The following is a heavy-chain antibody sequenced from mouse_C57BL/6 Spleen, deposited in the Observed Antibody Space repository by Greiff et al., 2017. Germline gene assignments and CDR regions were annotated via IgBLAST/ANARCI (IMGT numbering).Heavy chain of an antibody. J-gene: IGHJ2*01. D-gene: IGHD3-1*01. CDR1: GFTFSSYA. V-gene: IGHV5-4*01. CDR3: ARDRGTGDFDY. CDR2: ISDGGSYT. Sequence: EVKLQESGGGLVKPGGSLKLSCAASGFTFSSYAMSWVRQTPEKRLEWVATISDGGSYTYYPDNVKGRFTISRDNAKNNLYLQMSHLKSEDTAMYYCARDRGTGDFDYWGQGTTLTVSS.